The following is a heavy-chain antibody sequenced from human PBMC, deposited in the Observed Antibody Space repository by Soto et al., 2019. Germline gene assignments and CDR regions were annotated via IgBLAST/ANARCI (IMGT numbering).Heavy chain of an antibody. V-gene: IGHV3-15*07. CDR1: GLKFSDAW. CDR2: IKSKGGGETK. D-gene: IGHD4-4*01. Sequence: EVQLVESGGGLVKPGDSLRLSCAVSGLKFSDAWMNWVRQAPGKGLEWVGRIKSKGGGETKDYAAPDKGRFTISRDDSRETLYWQMNSLKIEDTAVYYCAWDNSGRFRTDHWGQGTLVTVS. J-gene: IGHJ4*02. CDR3: AWDNSGRFRTDH.